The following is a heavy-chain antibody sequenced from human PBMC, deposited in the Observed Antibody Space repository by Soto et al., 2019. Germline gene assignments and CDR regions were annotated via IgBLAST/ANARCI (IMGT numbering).Heavy chain of an antibody. Sequence: GGSLRLSCAASGFTFSSYSMNWVRQAPGKGLEWVSSISSSSSYIYYADSVKGRFTISRDNAKNSLYLQMNSLRAEDTAVYYCARGFRKLWFGELSGVFDYWGQGTLVTVSS. V-gene: IGHV3-21*01. D-gene: IGHD3-10*01. J-gene: IGHJ4*02. CDR3: ARGFRKLWFGELSGVFDY. CDR1: GFTFSSYS. CDR2: ISSSSSYI.